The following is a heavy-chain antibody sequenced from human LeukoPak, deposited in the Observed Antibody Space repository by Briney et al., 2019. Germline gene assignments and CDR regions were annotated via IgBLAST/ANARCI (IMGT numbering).Heavy chain of an antibody. Sequence: ASVKVSCKASGYTFTSYGISWVRQAPGQGLEWMGWISAYNGNTKYSQKFQGRVTITRDTSASTAYMELSSLRSEDTAVYYRARELNYYDNSGYYTYYYGMDVWGQGTTVTVSS. CDR1: GYTFTSYG. CDR3: ARELNYYDNSGYYTYYYGMDV. CDR2: ISAYNGNT. V-gene: IGHV1-18*01. J-gene: IGHJ6*02. D-gene: IGHD3-22*01.